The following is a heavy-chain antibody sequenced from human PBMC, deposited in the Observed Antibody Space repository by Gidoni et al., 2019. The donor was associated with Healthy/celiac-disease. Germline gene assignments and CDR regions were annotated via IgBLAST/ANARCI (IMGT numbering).Heavy chain of an antibody. CDR1: GYTFPSYR. J-gene: IGHJ5*02. CDR2: ISAYNGNT. CDR3: ARDPLWFGELLSTNWFDP. Sequence: QVQLVQSGAEVKKPGASVKVSCKASGYTFPSYRISWVRQAPGQGLEWMGWISAYNGNTNYAQKLQGRVTMTTDTSTSTAYMELRSLRSDDTAVYYCARDPLWFGELLSTNWFDPWGQGTLVTVSS. D-gene: IGHD3-10*01. V-gene: IGHV1-18*01.